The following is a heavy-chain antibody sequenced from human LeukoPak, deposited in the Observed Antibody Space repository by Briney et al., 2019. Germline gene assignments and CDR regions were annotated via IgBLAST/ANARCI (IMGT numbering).Heavy chain of an antibody. V-gene: IGHV3-7*01. D-gene: IGHD1-7*01. CDR3: ARGWNYAFRFDY. CDR1: GFSFSDYW. Sequence: GGSLRLSCAASGFSFSDYWMTWVRQAPGKGLEWVAHIKQDGSEKYYVDSIKGRFTISRDNAKNLVYLQMNSLRAEDTAVFYCARGWNYAFRFDYWGQGTLVTVSS. J-gene: IGHJ4*02. CDR2: IKQDGSEK.